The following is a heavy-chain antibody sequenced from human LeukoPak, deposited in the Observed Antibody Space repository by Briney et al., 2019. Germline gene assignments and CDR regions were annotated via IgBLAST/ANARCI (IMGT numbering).Heavy chain of an antibody. CDR1: EFTFSSYA. V-gene: IGHV3-30-3*01. J-gene: IGHJ4*02. CDR2: ISYDGSNK. CDR3: AREGDYYDSSGYLS. Sequence: PGGSLRLSCAASEFTFSSYAMHWVRQAPGKGLEWVAVISYDGSNKYYADSVKGRFTISRDNSKNTLYPQMNSLRAEDTAVYYCAREGDYYDSSGYLSWGQGTLVTVSS. D-gene: IGHD3-22*01.